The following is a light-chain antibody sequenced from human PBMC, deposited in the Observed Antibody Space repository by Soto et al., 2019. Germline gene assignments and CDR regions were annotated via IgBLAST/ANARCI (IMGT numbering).Light chain of an antibody. J-gene: IGLJ1*01. V-gene: IGLV2-14*01. Sequence: QSVLTQPSSLSGSPGPSISITSIGSSSDVGGYNYVSWHQQHPGKAPKVVIYDVSNRPSGVSDRFSGSKSGNTASLTISGLQAEDEADYYCSSYTSSSTYVFGTGT. CDR3: SSYTSSSTYV. CDR2: DVS. CDR1: SSDVGGYNY.